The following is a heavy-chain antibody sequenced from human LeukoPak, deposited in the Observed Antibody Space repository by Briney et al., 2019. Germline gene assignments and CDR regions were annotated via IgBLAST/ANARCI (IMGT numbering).Heavy chain of an antibody. D-gene: IGHD6-19*01. Sequence: GGSLRLSCAASGFTFGSYTMDWVRQAPGKGLEWISYISTSSKNIYYADSVKGRFTISRDNAKNSLFLQMNGLRAEDTAMYYCARDRDDKGWVPGDVWGQGTMVTVSS. CDR3: ARDRDDKGWVPGDV. CDR1: GFTFGSYT. V-gene: IGHV3-48*01. J-gene: IGHJ3*01. CDR2: ISTSSKNI.